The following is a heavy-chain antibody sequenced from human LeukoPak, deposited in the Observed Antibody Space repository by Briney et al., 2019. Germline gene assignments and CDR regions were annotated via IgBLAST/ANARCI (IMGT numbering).Heavy chain of an antibody. CDR3: ARIRQRGTKYYFDY. Sequence: GGSLRLSCAASGFTFSTHLMSWVRQAPGKGLEWVANIRPDGSEKYYMDSVKGRLTISRDNAKNSLYLQMSSLRAEDTAVYYCARIRQRGTKYYFDYWGQGTLVTVSS. D-gene: IGHD1-7*01. CDR2: IRPDGSEK. V-gene: IGHV3-7*01. J-gene: IGHJ4*02. CDR1: GFTFSTHL.